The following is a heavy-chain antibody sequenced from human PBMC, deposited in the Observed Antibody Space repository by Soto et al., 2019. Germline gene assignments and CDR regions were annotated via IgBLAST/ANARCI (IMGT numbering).Heavy chain of an antibody. J-gene: IGHJ4*02. CDR2: IYYSGST. D-gene: IGHD6-13*01. CDR1: GGSVSSGSYY. V-gene: IGHV4-61*01. Sequence: SETLSLTCTVSGGSVSSGSYYWSWIRQPPGKGLEWIGYIYYSGSTNYNPSLKSRVTISVDTSKNQFSLKLSSVTAADTPFYSCGSEDEAAGHFDHWGQATLVTVSS. CDR3: GSEDEAAGHFDH.